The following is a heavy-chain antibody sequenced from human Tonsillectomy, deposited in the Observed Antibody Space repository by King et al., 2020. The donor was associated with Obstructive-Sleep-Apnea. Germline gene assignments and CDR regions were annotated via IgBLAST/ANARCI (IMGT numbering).Heavy chain of an antibody. Sequence: QLVQSGGGLVQPGGSLRLSCAASGFTFSSYSMNWFRQAPGKGLEWVSYISSSISTIYYTDSVKGRFTISRDNAKNSLYLQMNSLRAEDTAVYYCARDNRHAFDIWGQGTMVTVSS. CDR2: ISSSISTI. J-gene: IGHJ3*02. CDR1: GFTFSSYS. V-gene: IGHV3-48*04. CDR3: ARDNRHAFDI.